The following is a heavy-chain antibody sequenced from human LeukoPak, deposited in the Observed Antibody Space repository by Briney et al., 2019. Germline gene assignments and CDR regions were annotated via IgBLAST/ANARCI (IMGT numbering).Heavy chain of an antibody. V-gene: IGHV3-53*04. CDR2: IYADGYT. CDR1: GIRVSNDY. Sequence: GGSLRLSCAASGIRVSNDYMSWVRQAPGKGLEWVSAIYADGYTRDAASVKGRFSISRHNSKNTVYLQMDNLRPEDTAVYYCARDRRGEKDFDVWGPGTMVTASP. J-gene: IGHJ3*01. CDR3: ARDRRGEKDFDV.